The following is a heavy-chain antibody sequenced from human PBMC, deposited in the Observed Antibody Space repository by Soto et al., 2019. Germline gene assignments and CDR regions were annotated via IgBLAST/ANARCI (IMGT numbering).Heavy chain of an antibody. CDR1: GFSFSDYY. CDR2: ISSSGSTI. J-gene: IGHJ5*02. D-gene: IGHD3-22*01. CDR3: ARDYYDSSGYYPNWFDP. Sequence: QVQLVESGGGLVKPGGSLRLSCAASGFSFSDYYMTWIRQAPGKGLEWVSYISSSGSTIYYADSVKGRFTISRDNAKNSLYLQMNSLRAEDTAVYYCARDYYDSSGYYPNWFDPWGQGTLVTVSS. V-gene: IGHV3-11*04.